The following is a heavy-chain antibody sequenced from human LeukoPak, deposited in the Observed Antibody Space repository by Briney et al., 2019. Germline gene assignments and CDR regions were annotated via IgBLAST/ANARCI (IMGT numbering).Heavy chain of an antibody. CDR3: TRPLYSSNCFDP. D-gene: IGHD6-13*01. CDR2: IRSKRNNYAT. V-gene: IGHV3-73*01. J-gene: IGHJ5*02. Sequence: GGSLKLSCAASGFTFRGSAMHWVRQASGKGLEWVGRIRSKRNNYATAYSESVKGRFTISRDDSKNMAYLQLNSLKTEDTAVYYCTRPLYSSNCFDPWGQGTLVTVSS. CDR1: GFTFRGSA.